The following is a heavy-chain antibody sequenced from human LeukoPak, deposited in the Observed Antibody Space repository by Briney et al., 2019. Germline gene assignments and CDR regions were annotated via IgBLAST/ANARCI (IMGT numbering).Heavy chain of an antibody. CDR1: GFTFSNYW. J-gene: IGHJ4*02. D-gene: IGHD3-10*01. CDR3: ARDKKSGESSEIDY. Sequence: GGPLRLSCATSGFTFSNYWVHWVRQAPGKGLVWVSRINRDGSTTYYADSVKGRFTVSRDNAKNTLNLQMNSLRAEDTAVYYCARDKKSGESSEIDYWGQGTLVTVSS. CDR2: INRDGSTT. V-gene: IGHV3-74*01.